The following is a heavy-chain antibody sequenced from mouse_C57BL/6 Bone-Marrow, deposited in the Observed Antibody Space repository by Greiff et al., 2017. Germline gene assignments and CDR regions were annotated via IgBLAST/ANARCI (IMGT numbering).Heavy chain of an antibody. Sequence: VQGVEPGAELVRPGASVKLSCTASGFNIKDDYMHWVKQRPGKGLEWIGQIFPGDGDTNYNGKFKGKATLTADKSSSTAYMQLSSLTSEDSAVYFCARGSYWGQGTLVTVSA. CDR3: ARGSY. CDR2: IFPGDGDT. V-gene: IGHV1-80*01. CDR1: GFNIKDDY. J-gene: IGHJ3*01.